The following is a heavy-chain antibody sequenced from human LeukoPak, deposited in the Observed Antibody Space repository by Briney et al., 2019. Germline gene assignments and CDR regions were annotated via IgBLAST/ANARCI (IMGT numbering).Heavy chain of an antibody. CDR1: GGTFSSYA. Sequence: EASVKVSCKASGGTFSSYAISWVRQAPGQGLGWMGGIIPIFGTANYAQKFQGRVTITADESTSTAYMELSSLRSEDTAVYYCARRPDYYDSSGYFSGWFDPWGQGTLVTVSS. D-gene: IGHD3-22*01. CDR3: ARRPDYYDSSGYFSGWFDP. V-gene: IGHV1-69*01. CDR2: IIPIFGTA. J-gene: IGHJ5*02.